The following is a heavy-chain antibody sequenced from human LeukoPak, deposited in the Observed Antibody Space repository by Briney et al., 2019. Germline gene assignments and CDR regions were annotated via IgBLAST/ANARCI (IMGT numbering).Heavy chain of an antibody. CDR1: GFTFGSYS. J-gene: IGHJ4*02. Sequence: GGSLRLSCAASGFTFGSYSMNWVRQAPGKGLEWVSSISSSSSYIYYADSVKGRFTISRDNAKNSLYLQMNSLRAEDTAVYYCARDYEGMATIYFDYWGQGTLVTVSS. CDR3: ARDYEGMATIYFDY. CDR2: ISSSSSYI. V-gene: IGHV3-21*01. D-gene: IGHD5-24*01.